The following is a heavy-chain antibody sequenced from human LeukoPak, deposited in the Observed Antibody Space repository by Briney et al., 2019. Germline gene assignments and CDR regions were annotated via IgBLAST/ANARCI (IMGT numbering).Heavy chain of an antibody. V-gene: IGHV3-23*01. CDR3: AKDRVSPGFNLFDP. CDR2: INGRGDNT. Sequence: GGSLRLSCAASGFTFSSYAMNWVRQAPGKGLEWVSAINGRGDNTYYADSVKGRFTISRDNSKSTLFLQMNSLRAEDTAIYYCAKDRVSPGFNLFDPWGQGNLVTVSS. J-gene: IGHJ5*02. CDR1: GFTFSSYA. D-gene: IGHD2/OR15-2a*01.